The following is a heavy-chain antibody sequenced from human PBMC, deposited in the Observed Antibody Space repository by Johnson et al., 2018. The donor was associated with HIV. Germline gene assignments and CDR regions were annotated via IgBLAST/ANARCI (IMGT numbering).Heavy chain of an antibody. CDR3: TRGRHSSGYYTVTFDI. CDR2: IPFHGNQQ. CDR1: GFSFSSYG. J-gene: IGHJ3*02. Sequence: QVQLVESGGGVVQPGRSLRLSCAASGFSFSSYGMYWARQAPDKGLEWVAYIPFHGNQQYYGDSVKGRFTISRDNSRDTLFLEMNSLRAEDTALYYCTRGRHSSGYYTVTFDIWGQGTMLTVSS. V-gene: IGHV3-30*03. D-gene: IGHD3-22*01.